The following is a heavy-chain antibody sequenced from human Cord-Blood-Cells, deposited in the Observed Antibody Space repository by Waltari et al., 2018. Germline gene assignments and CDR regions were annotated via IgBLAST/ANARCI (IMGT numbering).Heavy chain of an antibody. CDR2: INHSGST. D-gene: IGHD6-6*01. CDR3: AREYSSSSDNWFDP. Sequence: QVQLQQWGAGLLKPSETLSLTCAVYGGSFSGYYWSWLRQPPGKGLEWIGEINHSGSTNYNPSLKSRVTISVDTSKNQFSLKLSSVTAADTAVYYCAREYSSSSDNWFDPWGQGTLVTVSS. V-gene: IGHV4-34*01. CDR1: GGSFSGYY. J-gene: IGHJ5*02.